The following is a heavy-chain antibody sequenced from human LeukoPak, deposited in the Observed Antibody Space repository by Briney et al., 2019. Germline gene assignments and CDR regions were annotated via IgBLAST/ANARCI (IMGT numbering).Heavy chain of an antibody. J-gene: IGHJ4*02. CDR2: ISSNGGST. CDR3: VKPLRKYCSGGSCYPFDY. Sequence: PGGSLRLSCSASGFTFSSYAMHWVRQAPGKGLEYVSAISSNGGSTYYADSVKGRFTISRDNSKNTLYLQMSSLRAEDTAVYYCVKPLRKYCSGGSCYPFDYWGQGILVTVSS. CDR1: GFTFSSYA. V-gene: IGHV3-64D*06. D-gene: IGHD2-15*01.